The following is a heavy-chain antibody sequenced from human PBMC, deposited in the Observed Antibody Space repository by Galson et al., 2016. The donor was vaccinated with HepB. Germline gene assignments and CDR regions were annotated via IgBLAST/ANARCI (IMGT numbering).Heavy chain of an antibody. V-gene: IGHV3-30-3*01. D-gene: IGHD6-13*01. Sequence: SLRLSCAASGFTFSNYATHWVRQAPGKGLEWVAIISYDGSNKYYADSVRGRFTISRDNSKNMLYLQMNSLRPEDTAVHYCARDRVTAPGTGWFDPWGQGTLVAVSS. J-gene: IGHJ5*02. CDR3: ARDRVTAPGTGWFDP. CDR1: GFTFSNYA. CDR2: ISYDGSNK.